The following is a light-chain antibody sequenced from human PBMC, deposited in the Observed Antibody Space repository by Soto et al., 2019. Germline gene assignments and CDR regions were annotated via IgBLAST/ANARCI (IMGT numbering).Light chain of an antibody. V-gene: IGKV1-5*01. CDR2: DVS. CDR3: QQYTNYPWT. J-gene: IGKJ1*01. Sequence: DIQMTQSPPTLSASVGDRVTITCRASQSISSWLAWYQQRPGKAPNLLIYDVSSLESGVPSRISGSVSGTELPLTLSSLQPEDFATYYCQQYTNYPWTFGQGTKVEIK. CDR1: QSISSW.